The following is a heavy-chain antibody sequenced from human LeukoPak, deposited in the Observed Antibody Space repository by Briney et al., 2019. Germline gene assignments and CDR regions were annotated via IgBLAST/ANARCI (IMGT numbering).Heavy chain of an antibody. CDR3: ARGYSSSWYY. V-gene: IGHV4-38-2*02. D-gene: IGHD6-13*01. J-gene: IGHJ4*02. CDR1: GYSISSGYY. CDR2: LYHSGTT. Sequence: SETLSLTCTVSGYSISSGYYWGWIRQPPGKGLEWIGSLYHSGTTYYNPSLKSRVTISLDTSKNQFSLKLSSVTAADTAVYYCARGYSSSWYYWGQGTLVTVSS.